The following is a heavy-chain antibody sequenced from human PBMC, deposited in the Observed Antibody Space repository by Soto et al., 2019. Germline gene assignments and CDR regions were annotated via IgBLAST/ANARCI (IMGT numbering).Heavy chain of an antibody. Sequence: WGSLRLSCAASGFTFSSYAMSWVRQAPGKGLEWVSAISGSGGSTYYADSVKGRFTISRDNSKNTLYLQMNSLRAEDTAVYYCAKNDFWSGYPKGSVYWGQGTMVTV. CDR1: GFTFSSYA. V-gene: IGHV3-23*01. D-gene: IGHD3-3*01. CDR2: ISGSGGST. J-gene: IGHJ4*02. CDR3: AKNDFWSGYPKGSVY.